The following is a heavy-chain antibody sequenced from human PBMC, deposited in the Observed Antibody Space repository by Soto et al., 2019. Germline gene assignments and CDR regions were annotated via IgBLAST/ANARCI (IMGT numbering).Heavy chain of an antibody. CDR2: IYSGDSDT. CDR1: GYSFTANW. Sequence: GESLKISCKDSGYSFTANWIAWVRQMPGKNLEWMGVIYSGDSDTRYSPSFQGQVTLSADKSINTVYLQWNSLKASDTAMYYCARHNHGFDYWGQGTLVTVSS. J-gene: IGHJ4*02. CDR3: ARHNHGFDY. V-gene: IGHV5-51*01.